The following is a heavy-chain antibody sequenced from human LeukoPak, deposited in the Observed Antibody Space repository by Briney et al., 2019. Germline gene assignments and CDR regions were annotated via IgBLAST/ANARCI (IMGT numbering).Heavy chain of an antibody. V-gene: IGHV3-48*02. D-gene: IGHD5-18*01. CDR2: ITYNSGTR. CDR3: ARDSGYSYADDY. J-gene: IGHJ4*02. CDR1: GFTFRSYA. Sequence: GGSLRLSCAASGFTFRSYAMQWVRQAPGKGLEWVSYITYNSGTRFYADSVKGRFTISRDNAKDSLYLQMSSLRDEDTAVYYCARDSGYSYADDYWGQGTLVTVSS.